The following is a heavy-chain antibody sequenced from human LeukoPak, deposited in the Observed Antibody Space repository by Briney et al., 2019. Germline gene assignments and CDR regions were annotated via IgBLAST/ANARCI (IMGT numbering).Heavy chain of an antibody. D-gene: IGHD3-22*01. CDR2: ILYDGSNK. Sequence: GGSLRLSCAASGFTFSSHWMSWVRQAPGKGLEWVAAILYDGSNKYYADSVKGRFTISRDNSENTLYLQMNSLRVEDTAVYYCAKDRDYYDGSGYLDPTPFDYWGQGTLVTVSS. V-gene: IGHV3-30*18. CDR3: AKDRDYYDGSGYLDPTPFDY. J-gene: IGHJ4*02. CDR1: GFTFSSHW.